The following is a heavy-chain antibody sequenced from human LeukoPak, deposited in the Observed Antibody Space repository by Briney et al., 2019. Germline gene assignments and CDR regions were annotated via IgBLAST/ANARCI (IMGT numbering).Heavy chain of an antibody. CDR2: MDPNSGNT. D-gene: IGHD3-10*01. CDR1: GYTFTSYD. V-gene: IGHV1-8*01. CDR3: ARVGGTMVRGVIARRKYNWFDL. Sequence: ASVKVSCKASGYTFTSYDINWVRQATGQGLEWMGWMDPNSGNTGYAQKFQGRVTMTRNTSISTAYMELSSLRSEDTAVYYCARVGGTMVRGVIARRKYNWFDLWGQGTLVTVSS. J-gene: IGHJ5*02.